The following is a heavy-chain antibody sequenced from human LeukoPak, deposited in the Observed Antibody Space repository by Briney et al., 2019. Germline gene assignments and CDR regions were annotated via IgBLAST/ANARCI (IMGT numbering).Heavy chain of an antibody. CDR3: ARDRQLELRAFDI. J-gene: IGHJ3*02. Sequence: ASVKVSCKASGYTFTGYYMHWVRPAPGQGLAWMGWINPNSGGTNYAQKFQGRVTMTRDTSISTAYMELSRLRSDDTAVYYCARDRQLELRAFDIWGQGKMVTVSS. CDR1: GYTFTGYY. V-gene: IGHV1-2*02. D-gene: IGHD1-1*01. CDR2: INPNSGGT.